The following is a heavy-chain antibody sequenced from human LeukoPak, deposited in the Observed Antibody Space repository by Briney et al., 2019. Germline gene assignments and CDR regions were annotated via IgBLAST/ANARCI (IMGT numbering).Heavy chain of an antibody. CDR1: GGSISSSSYY. CDR3: AIGMGATREIFDY. V-gene: IGHV4-39*01. J-gene: IGHJ4*02. D-gene: IGHD1-26*01. Sequence: PSETLSLTCTVSGGSISSSSYYWGWIRQPPGKGLEWIGSIYYSGSTYYNPSLKSRVTISVDTSKNQFSLKLSSVTAADTAVYYCAIGMGATREIFDYWGQGTLVTVSS. CDR2: IYYSGST.